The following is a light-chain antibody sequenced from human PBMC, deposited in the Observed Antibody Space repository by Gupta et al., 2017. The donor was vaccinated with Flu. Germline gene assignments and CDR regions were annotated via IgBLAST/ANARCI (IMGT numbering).Light chain of an antibody. CDR1: SSDIGAGHD. CDR2: GNR. J-gene: IGLJ1*01. CDR3: QSYDIGLSGTYV. Sequence: VPTHAPALPGAPSTSVSIACTGYSSDIGAGHDVQRYQQHPGTATNLLLYGNRDGPPPFPDRFPVSKSGTSTSLAMTGLQAEDEADDYCQSYDIGLSGTYVFGTGTKFTVL. V-gene: IGLV1-40*01.